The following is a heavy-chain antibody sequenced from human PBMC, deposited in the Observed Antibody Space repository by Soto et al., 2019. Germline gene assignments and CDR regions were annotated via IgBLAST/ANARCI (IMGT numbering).Heavy chain of an antibody. V-gene: IGHV1-2*04. CDR2: INPNNGGT. CDR1: GYTFNNYY. CDR3: AKMTGPFYGMDV. Sequence: ASVKVSCKASGYTFNNYYMHWVRQAPGQGLEWMGWINPNNGGTNYAQKFQGWVTMTRDTSISTVYMELNRLRSDDTAVYYCAKMTGPFYGMDVRGQGTTVTGSS. J-gene: IGHJ6*02.